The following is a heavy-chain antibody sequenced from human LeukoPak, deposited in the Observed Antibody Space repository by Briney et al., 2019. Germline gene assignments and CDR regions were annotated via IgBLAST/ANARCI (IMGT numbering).Heavy chain of an antibody. CDR3: ANWAGDGYNLYYFDY. D-gene: IGHD5-24*01. V-gene: IGHV3-23*01. CDR1: GFTFSSYG. J-gene: IGHJ4*02. Sequence: GGSLRLSCAASGFTFSSYGMSWVRQAPGKGLEWVSAISGSGGSTYYADSVKGRFTISRDNSKNTLYLQMNSLRAEDTAVYYCANWAGDGYNLYYFDYWGQETLVTVSS. CDR2: ISGSGGST.